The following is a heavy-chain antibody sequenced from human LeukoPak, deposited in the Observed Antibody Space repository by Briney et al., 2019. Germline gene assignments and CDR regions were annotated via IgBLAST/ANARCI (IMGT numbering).Heavy chain of an antibody. D-gene: IGHD1-20*01. CDR1: GFTFRSYS. V-gene: IGHV3-21*01. CDR2: ISSSSSYI. CDR3: ASLSSVTARGDFDY. J-gene: IGHJ4*02. Sequence: GGSLRLSCAASGFTFRSYSMNWVRQAPGKGLEWVSSISSSSSYIYYADSVKGRFTISRDNAKNSLYLQMNSLRAEDTAVYYCASLSSVTARGDFDYWGQGTLVTVSS.